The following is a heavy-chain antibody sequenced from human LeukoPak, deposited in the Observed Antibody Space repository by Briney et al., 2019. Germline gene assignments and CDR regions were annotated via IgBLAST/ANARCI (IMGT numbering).Heavy chain of an antibody. Sequence: ASVKVSCKASGATFTSYAIXXXXXAPGXXXXXXXXXXXXLGIANYAQKWQGRVXXXSXXSTSTAYMELSSLRSEDTAVYYCARDVRRDSSGWWKGDWFDPWGQGTLVTVSS. V-gene: IGHV1-69*10. CDR2: XXXXLGIA. D-gene: IGHD6-13*01. J-gene: IGHJ5*02. CDR1: GATFTSYA. CDR3: ARDVRRDSSGWWKGDWFDP.